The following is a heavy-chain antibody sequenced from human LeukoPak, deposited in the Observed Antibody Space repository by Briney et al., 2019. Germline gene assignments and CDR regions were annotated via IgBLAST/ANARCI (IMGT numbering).Heavy chain of an antibody. CDR2: ISGSGGST. V-gene: IGHV3-23*01. D-gene: IGHD1-26*01. CDR1: GFTFSSYA. CDR3: TTDGEWELPTAAFDI. Sequence: PGGSLRLSCAASGFTFSSYAMSWVRQAPGKGLEWVSAISGSGGSTYYADSVKGRFTISRDKSKNTLYLQMTSLKTEDTAVYYCTTDGEWELPTAAFDIWGQGTMVAVSS. J-gene: IGHJ3*02.